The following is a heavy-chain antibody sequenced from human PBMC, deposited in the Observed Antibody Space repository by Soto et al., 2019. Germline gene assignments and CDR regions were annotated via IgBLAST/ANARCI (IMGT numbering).Heavy chain of an antibody. CDR1: GFTFGDYA. Sequence: GGSLRLSCTASGFTFGDYAMSWVRQAPGKGLEWVGFIRSKAYGGTTEYAASVKGRFTISRDDSKSIAYLQMNSLKTEDTAVYSFTRDGCGLWFGELDYWGQGPLVTVSS. J-gene: IGHJ4*02. CDR3: TRDGCGLWFGELDY. CDR2: IRSKAYGGTT. V-gene: IGHV3-49*04. D-gene: IGHD3-10*01.